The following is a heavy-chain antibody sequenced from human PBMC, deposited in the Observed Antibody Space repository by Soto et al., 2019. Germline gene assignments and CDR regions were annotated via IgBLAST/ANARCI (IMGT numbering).Heavy chain of an antibody. CDR3: ARWRSYYGDMAGYYYGMDV. CDR1: GGSISSYY. Sequence: SETLSLTCTVSGGSISSYYWSWIRQPPGKGLEWIGYIYYSGSTNYNPSLKSRVTISVDTSKNQFSLKLSSATAADTAVYYCARWRSYYGDMAGYYYGMDVWGQGTTVTVSS. V-gene: IGHV4-59*01. D-gene: IGHD4-17*01. CDR2: IYYSGST. J-gene: IGHJ6*02.